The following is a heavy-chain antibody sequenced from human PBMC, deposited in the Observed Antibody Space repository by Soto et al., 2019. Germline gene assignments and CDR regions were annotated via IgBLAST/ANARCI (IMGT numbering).Heavy chain of an antibody. CDR3: ATYECSSGRCYFDP. Sequence: PSATLSLTCPVYRWSCSEYYLRGVRQPTGKGLEWIGEIDHSGRTKYNPSLKSRVKISIDTSKNQVSLKLSSVTAADTAVYYCATYECSSGRCYFDPLGQGTLVTVSS. CDR1: RWSCSEYY. J-gene: IGHJ5*02. D-gene: IGHD2-15*01. CDR2: IDHSGRT. V-gene: IGHV4-34*01.